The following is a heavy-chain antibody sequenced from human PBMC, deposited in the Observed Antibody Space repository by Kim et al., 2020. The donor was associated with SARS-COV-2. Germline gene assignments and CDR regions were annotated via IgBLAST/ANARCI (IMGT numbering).Heavy chain of an antibody. D-gene: IGHD1-26*01. V-gene: IGHV3-53*01. Sequence: GGSLRLSCAAPGFDVINNYMSWIRQAPGKGLAWVSIIYMDDTTYSANSVKGRFTISRDTSQNTLYLHMNNLRAEDTGLYYCTKDAGRSGGGYWGQGTLVTVSS. J-gene: IGHJ4*02. CDR3: TKDAGRSGGGY. CDR1: GFDVINNY. CDR2: IYMDDTT.